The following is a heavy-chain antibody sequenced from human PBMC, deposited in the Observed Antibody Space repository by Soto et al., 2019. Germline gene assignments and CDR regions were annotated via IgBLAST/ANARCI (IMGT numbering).Heavy chain of an antibody. V-gene: IGHV3-64D*06. D-gene: IGHD3-22*01. Sequence: PGGSLRLSCSASGFTFSSYAMHWVRQAPGKGLEYVSAISSNGGSTYYADSVKGRFTISRDNSKNTLYLQMSSLRAEDTAVYCCVKTQADYYDSSGYYSSYYFDYWGQGTLVTAPQ. CDR2: ISSNGGST. CDR1: GFTFSSYA. CDR3: VKTQADYYDSSGYYSSYYFDY. J-gene: IGHJ4*02.